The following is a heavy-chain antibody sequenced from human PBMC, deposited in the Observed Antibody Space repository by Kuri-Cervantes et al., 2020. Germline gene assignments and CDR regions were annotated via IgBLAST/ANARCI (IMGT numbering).Heavy chain of an antibody. CDR2: ISGRDSTI. V-gene: IGHV3-11*04. J-gene: IGHJ4*02. CDR1: GFTFSDYC. D-gene: IGHD2-21*01. CDR3: ASSPVVPND. Sequence: GESLKISCAASGFTFSDYCMTWVRQAPGKGLEWVSYISGRDSTIHYADSVKGRFTISRDNAKNTIYLQINSLRVEDTAVYNCASSPVVPNDWGQGTLVTVSS.